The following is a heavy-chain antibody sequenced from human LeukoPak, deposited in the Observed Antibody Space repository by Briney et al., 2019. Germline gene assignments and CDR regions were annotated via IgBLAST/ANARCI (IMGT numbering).Heavy chain of an antibody. CDR3: APIRLGELSLS. CDR1: GFTFSSYS. V-gene: IGHV3-21*01. J-gene: IGHJ5*02. CDR2: ISSSSSYI. Sequence: GGSLRLSCAASGFTFSSYSMNWVRQAPGKGLEWVSSISSSSSYIYHADSVKGRFTISRDNAKNSLYLQMNSLRAEDTAVYYCAPIRLGELSLSWGQGTLVTVSS. D-gene: IGHD3-16*02.